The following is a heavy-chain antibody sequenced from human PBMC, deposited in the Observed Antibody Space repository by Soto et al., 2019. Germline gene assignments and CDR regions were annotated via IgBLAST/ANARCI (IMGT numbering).Heavy chain of an antibody. V-gene: IGHV4-30-4*01. Sequence: VQLQGSGPGLVKPSQTLSLTCTVSGASVNSGDYYWSYIRQSTGKGLEWVGYVFHSGNTNYNPSPKSRAKLSLNTSRNQISPTLTSVTHADTAVYFCVGTGTTDDFWGQGTLVTVSS. CDR1: GASVNSGDYY. CDR3: VGTGTTDDF. CDR2: VFHSGNT. D-gene: IGHD1-7*01. J-gene: IGHJ1*01.